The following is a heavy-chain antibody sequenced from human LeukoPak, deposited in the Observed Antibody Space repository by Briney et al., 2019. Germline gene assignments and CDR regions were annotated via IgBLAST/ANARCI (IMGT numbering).Heavy chain of an antibody. CDR1: GFPFRSYG. CDR3: ARATPDYYGMDV. J-gene: IGHJ6*02. CDR2: IWYDGSNK. Sequence: PGRSLRLSCAASGFPFRSYGMYWVRQAPGKGLEWVAVIWYDGSNKYYADSVKGRFTISRDNSKNTLYLQMNSLRAEDTAVYYCARATPDYYGMDVWGQGTTVTVSS. V-gene: IGHV3-33*07.